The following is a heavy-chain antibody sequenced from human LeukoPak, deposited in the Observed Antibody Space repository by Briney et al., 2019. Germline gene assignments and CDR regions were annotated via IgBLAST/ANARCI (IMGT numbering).Heavy chain of an antibody. Sequence: QTGGSLRLSCAASGFTFSSYGLHWVRQARGKGLDWVAFIRYDGSIKHYADSVKGRFTISRDNSKNTLYLQMDILRAEDTAVYYCAKDGRQRKTYYYGSESANAFDIWGQGTMVTVSS. CDR1: GFTFSSYG. CDR3: AKDGRQRKTYYYGSESANAFDI. CDR2: IRYDGSIK. V-gene: IGHV3-30*02. J-gene: IGHJ3*02. D-gene: IGHD3-10*01.